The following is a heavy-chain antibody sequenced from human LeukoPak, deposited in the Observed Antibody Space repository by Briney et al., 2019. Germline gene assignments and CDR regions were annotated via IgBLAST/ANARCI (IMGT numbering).Heavy chain of an antibody. J-gene: IGHJ4*02. Sequence: GGSLRLSCAASGFTFSSYAMGWVRQAPGKGLEWVSAISGSGGSTYYADSVKGRFTISRDNSKNTLYLQMNSLRAEDTAVYYCAKDVRRYYDSSGPLDYWGQGTLVTVSS. CDR3: AKDVRRYYDSSGPLDY. CDR2: ISGSGGST. CDR1: GFTFSSYA. D-gene: IGHD3-22*01. V-gene: IGHV3-23*01.